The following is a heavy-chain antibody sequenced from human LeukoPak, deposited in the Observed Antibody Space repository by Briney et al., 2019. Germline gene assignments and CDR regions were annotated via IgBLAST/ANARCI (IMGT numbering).Heavy chain of an antibody. D-gene: IGHD6-19*01. Sequence: GASVKVSCKASGYTFTSYAMHWVRQAPGKGLEWVSVIYGGGSTYYADSVKGRFTISRDTSKNTLYLQMNSLRAEDTAVYYCASWPGGWYGEDSWGQGTLVTVSS. J-gene: IGHJ4*02. V-gene: IGHV3-53*01. CDR1: GYTFTSYA. CDR3: ASWPGGWYGEDS. CDR2: IYGGGST.